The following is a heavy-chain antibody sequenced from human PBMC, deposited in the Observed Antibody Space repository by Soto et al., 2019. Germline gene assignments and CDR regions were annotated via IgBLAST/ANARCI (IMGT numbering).Heavy chain of an antibody. D-gene: IGHD3-22*01. Sequence: GSLRLSCAASGFTFSSYSMNWVRQAPGKGLEWVSYISSSGRTVYYVDSVKGRFTISRDNAKNSLYLQMNSLRDEDTAVYYCARDSYDSSGYSGYWGQGTLVTVSS. CDR1: GFTFSSYS. CDR3: ARDSYDSSGYSGY. CDR2: ISSSGRTV. J-gene: IGHJ4*02. V-gene: IGHV3-48*02.